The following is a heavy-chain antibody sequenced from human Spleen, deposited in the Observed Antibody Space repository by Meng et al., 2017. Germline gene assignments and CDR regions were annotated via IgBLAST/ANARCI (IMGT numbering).Heavy chain of an antibody. Sequence: GSLRLSCTVSGGSISTSSYYWDWIRQPPGKGLEWIGTIYYSGSTNYNPSLKSRVTISLDTSKNQFSLNLSSLTAADTAVYYCARGLASSRLGDWGQGTLVTVSS. J-gene: IGHJ4*02. CDR1: GGSISTSSYY. V-gene: IGHV4-39*07. CDR2: IYYSGST. D-gene: IGHD6-13*01. CDR3: ARGLASSRLGD.